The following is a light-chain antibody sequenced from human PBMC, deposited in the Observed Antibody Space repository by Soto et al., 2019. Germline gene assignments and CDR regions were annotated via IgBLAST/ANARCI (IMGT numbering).Light chain of an antibody. V-gene: IGKV1-39*01. CDR1: QSITNL. CDR2: CTS. J-gene: IGKJ1*01. Sequence: DIQMTQSPSSLSASVGDRVTITCRASQSITNLLNWYQHKPGQAPKLLIYCTSSLLTGFPSSFSGSGSGTAFTLTISGLQLEEFPTYYCPQTYSSLWTFGQGTTVENK. CDR3: PQTYSSLWT.